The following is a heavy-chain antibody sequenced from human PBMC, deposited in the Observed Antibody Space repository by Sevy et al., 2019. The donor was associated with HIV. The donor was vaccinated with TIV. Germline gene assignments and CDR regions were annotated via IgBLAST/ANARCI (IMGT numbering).Heavy chain of an antibody. D-gene: IGHD1-1*01. J-gene: IGHJ4*02. CDR1: GFTFSSYA. CDR2: ISGSGGST. Sequence: VGSLRLSCAASGFTFSSYAMSWVRQAPGKGLEWVSAISGSGGSTYYADSVKGRFTISRDNSKNTLYLQMNSLRAEDTAVYYCAKVKYNWNDGGYFDYWGQGTLVTVSS. V-gene: IGHV3-23*01. CDR3: AKVKYNWNDGGYFDY.